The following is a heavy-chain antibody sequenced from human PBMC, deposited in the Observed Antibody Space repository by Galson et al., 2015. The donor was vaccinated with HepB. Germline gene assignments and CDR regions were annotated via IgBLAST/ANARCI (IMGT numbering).Heavy chain of an antibody. CDR1: GYTFTSYD. D-gene: IGHD3-10*01. V-gene: IGHV1-8*01. J-gene: IGHJ4*02. Sequence: SVKVSCKASGYTFTSYDINWVRQATGQGLEWMGWMNPNSGNTGYAQKFQGRVTMTRNTSISTAYMELSSLRSEDTAVYYCARWFTVAYYYGSGSHGLDYWGQGTLVTVSS. CDR2: MNPNSGNT. CDR3: ARWFTVAYYYGSGSHGLDY.